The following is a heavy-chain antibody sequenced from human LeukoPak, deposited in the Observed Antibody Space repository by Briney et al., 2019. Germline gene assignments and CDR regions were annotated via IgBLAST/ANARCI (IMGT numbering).Heavy chain of an antibody. V-gene: IGHV4-39*01. CDR1: GGSISSSSYY. Sequence: PSETLSLTCTVSGGSISSSSYYWGWIRQPPGKGLEWIASIYYSGSTNYNPSLKSRVTISVDTSKNQFSLKLSSVTAADTAVYYCARQRYNYGYHWFDPWGQGTLVTVSS. CDR2: IYYSGST. D-gene: IGHD5-18*01. CDR3: ARQRYNYGYHWFDP. J-gene: IGHJ5*02.